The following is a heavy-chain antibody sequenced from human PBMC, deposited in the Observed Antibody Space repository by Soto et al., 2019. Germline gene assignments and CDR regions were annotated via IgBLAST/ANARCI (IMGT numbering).Heavy chain of an antibody. CDR2: IYYSGST. CDR1: GGSISSYY. D-gene: IGHD3-9*01. V-gene: IGHV4-59*08. Sequence: SETLSLTCTVSGGSISSYYWSWIRQPPGKGLEWIGYIYYSGSTNYNPSLKSRVTISVDTSKNQFSLKLSSVTAADTAVYYCARHNYDILTGYLTDFDYWGQGTLVTVSS. J-gene: IGHJ4*02. CDR3: ARHNYDILTGYLTDFDY.